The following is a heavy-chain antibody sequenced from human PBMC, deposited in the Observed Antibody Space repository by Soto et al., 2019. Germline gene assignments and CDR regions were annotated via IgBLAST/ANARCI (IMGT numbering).Heavy chain of an antibody. CDR1: GYTFTSYY. J-gene: IGHJ3*02. D-gene: IGHD5-12*01. V-gene: IGHV1-46*01. Sequence: ASVKVSCKASGYTFTSYYMYWVRQAPGQGLEWMGIINPSGGSTSYAQKFQGRVTMTRDTSTSTVYKELSSLRSEDTAVYYCARVEMATIKGNAFDIWGQGTMVTVS. CDR3: ARVEMATIKGNAFDI. CDR2: INPSGGST.